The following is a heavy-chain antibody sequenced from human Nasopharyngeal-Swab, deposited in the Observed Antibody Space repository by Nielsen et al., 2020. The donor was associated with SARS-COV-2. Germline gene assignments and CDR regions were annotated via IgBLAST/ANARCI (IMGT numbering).Heavy chain of an antibody. D-gene: IGHD5-12*01. J-gene: IGHJ6*03. V-gene: IGHV4-39*01. CDR2: IYVSGST. CDR1: GCSISSSSYY. CDR3: TRGYDYYDCYMDV. Sequence: SETLSLTCTVSGCSISSSSYYWCWIRQPPGKGRAWIGSIYVSGSTDYNPSLKSRVTISVDTSKNQVSLQLSSVTAADTAVYYCTRGYDYYDCYMDVWGKGTTVTVSS.